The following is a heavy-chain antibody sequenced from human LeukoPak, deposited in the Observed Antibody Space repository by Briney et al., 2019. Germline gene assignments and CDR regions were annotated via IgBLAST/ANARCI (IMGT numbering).Heavy chain of an antibody. D-gene: IGHD2-15*01. CDR1: GGSVSSGSYY. CDR2: IYYSGST. V-gene: IGHV4-39*01. J-gene: IGHJ5*02. Sequence: SETLSLTCTVSGGSVSSGSYYWGWIRQPPGTGLEWIGSIYYSGSTYCNPSLKSRVTIFVDTSKNQFSLKLRSVTAADTAVYYCANRWRGFLDPWGQGTLVTVSS. CDR3: ANRWRGFLDP.